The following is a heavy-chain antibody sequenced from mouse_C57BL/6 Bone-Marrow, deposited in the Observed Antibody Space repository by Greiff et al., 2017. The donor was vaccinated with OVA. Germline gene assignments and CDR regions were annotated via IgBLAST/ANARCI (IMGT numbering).Heavy chain of an antibody. V-gene: IGHV1-82*01. D-gene: IGHD1-1*01. J-gene: IGHJ1*03. CDR3: ARDHYGSTWYFDV. CDR1: GYAFSSSW. Sequence: VQLQQSGPELVKPGASVKISCKASGYAFSSSWMNWVKQRPGKGLEWIGRIYPGDGDTNYNGKFKGKATLTADKSSSTAYMQLSSLTSEDSAVYYCARDHYGSTWYFDVWGTGTTVTVSS. CDR2: IYPGDGDT.